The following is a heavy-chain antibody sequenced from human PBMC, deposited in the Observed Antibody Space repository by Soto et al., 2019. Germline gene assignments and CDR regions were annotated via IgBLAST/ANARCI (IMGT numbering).Heavy chain of an antibody. V-gene: IGHV3-66*01. J-gene: IGHJ4*01. Sequence: EVHLVESGGGMVQPGGSLRLSCAASGFTVSSKYMNWVRQAPGKGLEWVSLINTDGNTHYAGSVNGRFTISRDNSKNTLYLQMDSLRVDDTAVYYCARSSGDYIQSRELDYWSRGTLVTVSS. D-gene: IGHD3-10*01. CDR1: GFTVSSKY. CDR3: ARSSGDYIQSRELDY. CDR2: INTDGNT.